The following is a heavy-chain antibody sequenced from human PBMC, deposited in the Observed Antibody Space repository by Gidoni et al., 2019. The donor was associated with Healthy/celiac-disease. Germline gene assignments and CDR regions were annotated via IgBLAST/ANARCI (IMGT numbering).Heavy chain of an antibody. CDR1: GYPFPSYY. CDR2: NKPSGGST. CDR3: ARGNRFLEWLLDFDL. D-gene: IGHD3-3*01. V-gene: IGHV1-46*01. J-gene: IGHJ2*01. Sequence: QVQLVQSGAEVKKPGASVKVSCKASGYPFPSYYMHGVRQAPGQGLEWMGINKPSGGSTSYAQKFQGRVTMTRDTSTSTVYMELSSLRSEDTAVYYCARGNRFLEWLLDFDLWGRGTLVTVSS.